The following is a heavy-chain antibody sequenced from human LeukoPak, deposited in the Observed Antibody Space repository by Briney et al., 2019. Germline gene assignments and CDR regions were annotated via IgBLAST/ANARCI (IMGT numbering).Heavy chain of an antibody. V-gene: IGHV4-61*02. J-gene: IGHJ4*02. CDR1: GGSISSGSYY. D-gene: IGHD3-10*01. CDR3: ARAHYYGSGSYQYYFDY. Sequence: PSETLPLTCTVSGGSISSGSYYWSWIRQPAGKGLEWIGRIYTSGSTNYNPSLKSRVTISVDTSKNQFSLKLSSVTAADTAVYYCARAHYYGSGSYQYYFDYWGQGTLVTVSS. CDR2: IYTSGST.